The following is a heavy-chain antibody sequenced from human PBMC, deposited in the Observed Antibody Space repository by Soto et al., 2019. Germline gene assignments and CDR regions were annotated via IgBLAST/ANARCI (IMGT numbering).Heavy chain of an antibody. V-gene: IGHV3-21*01. CDR2: ISKSDYT. D-gene: IGHD2-2*01. CDR3: AREDSIIIPAVSDF. J-gene: IGHJ4*02. Sequence: VGSLRLSCTVSGFAFNNYGINWVRQAPGKGLEWVSSISKSDYTYYSDSVKGRFAISRDNAKSSVSLQMNTLRVEDMAVYYCAREDSIIIPAVSDFWGQGTLVTVSS. CDR1: GFAFNNYG.